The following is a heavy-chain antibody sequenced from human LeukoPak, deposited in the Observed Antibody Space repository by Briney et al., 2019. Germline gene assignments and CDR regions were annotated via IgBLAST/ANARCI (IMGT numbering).Heavy chain of an antibody. V-gene: IGHV3-74*01. D-gene: IGHD3-3*01. CDR1: GFTFSSYW. J-gene: IGHJ4*02. CDR3: GRDASWSGYPDY. CDR2: INSDGSST. Sequence: GGSLRLSCAASGFTFSSYWMHWVRQAPGKGLVWVSRINSDGSSTSYADSVKGRFTSSRDNAKNTLYLQMNSLRAEDTAVYYCGRDASWSGYPDYWGQGTLVTVSS.